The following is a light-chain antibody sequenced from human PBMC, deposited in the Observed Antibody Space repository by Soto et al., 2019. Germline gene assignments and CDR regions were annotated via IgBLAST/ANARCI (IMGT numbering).Light chain of an antibody. CDR3: GTWDSSLSAVV. V-gene: IGLV1-51*01. Sequence: QSVLTQRPSVSAAPGQKVTISCSGSSSNIGNNYVSWYQQFPGTAPKLLIYDNNKRPSGIPDRFSGSKSGTSATLDITGLQTGDEADYYCGTWDSSLSAVVFGGGTKLTVL. CDR2: DNN. J-gene: IGLJ2*01. CDR1: SSNIGNNY.